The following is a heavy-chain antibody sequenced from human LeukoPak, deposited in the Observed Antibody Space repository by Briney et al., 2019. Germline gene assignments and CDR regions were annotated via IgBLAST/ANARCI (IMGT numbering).Heavy chain of an antibody. CDR1: GYTFTGYY. D-gene: IGHD3-10*01. CDR3: ARDSHRILWFGGLYYYYYYMDV. J-gene: IGHJ6*03. CDR2: INPNSGGT. Sequence: GASVKVSCKASGYTFTGYYMHWVRQAPGQGLEWMGWINPNSGGTNYAQKFQGRVTMTRDTSISTAYMELSRLRSDDTAVYYCARDSHRILWFGGLYYYYYYMDVWGKGTTVTVSS. V-gene: IGHV1-2*02.